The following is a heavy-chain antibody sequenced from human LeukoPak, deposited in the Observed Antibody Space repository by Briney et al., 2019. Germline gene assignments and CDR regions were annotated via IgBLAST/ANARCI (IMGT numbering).Heavy chain of an antibody. CDR1: GYTFTGYY. V-gene: IGHV1-2*02. D-gene: IGHD6-19*01. CDR3: ARGLRYSSGWSASGMDV. Sequence: ASVKVSCKASGYTFTGYYLHWVRQAPGQGLEWMGWINPYNDGTNYAQKFQGRVTMTRDTSISTAYMDLRSLRSDDTAVYYCARGLRYSSGWSASGMDVWGKGTTVTISS. CDR2: INPYNDGT. J-gene: IGHJ6*03.